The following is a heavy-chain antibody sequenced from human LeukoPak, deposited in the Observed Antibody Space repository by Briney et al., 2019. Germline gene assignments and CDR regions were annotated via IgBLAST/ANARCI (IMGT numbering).Heavy chain of an antibody. CDR3: AREGQVGS. J-gene: IGHJ5*02. Sequence: SETLSLTCTVSGGSISSGSYYWSWIRQPAGKGLEWIGRIYTSGSTNYNPSLKSRVTISGDTSKNQFSLKLSSVTAADTAVYYCAREGQVGSWGQGTLVTVSS. D-gene: IGHD1-26*01. V-gene: IGHV4-61*02. CDR1: GGSISSGSYY. CDR2: IYTSGST.